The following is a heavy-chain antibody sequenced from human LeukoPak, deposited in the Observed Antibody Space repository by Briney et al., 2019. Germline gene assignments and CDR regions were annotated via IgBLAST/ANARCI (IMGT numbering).Heavy chain of an antibody. J-gene: IGHJ4*02. Sequence: SVKVSCQCTRGTFSSYVIRWVRPAPGQGLEWMGGIIPIFVPAKHAQKLQGRVTITAEESMITAYIQLNRLRREDTTLYDCARTHRRYFDWFPLLIWGQGTLVTVSS. CDR2: IIPIFVPA. CDR3: ARTHRRYFDWFPLLI. CDR1: RGTFSSYV. V-gene: IGHV1-69*13. D-gene: IGHD3-9*01.